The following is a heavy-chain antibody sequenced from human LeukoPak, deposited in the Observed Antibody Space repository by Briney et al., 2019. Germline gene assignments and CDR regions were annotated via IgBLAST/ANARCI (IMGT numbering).Heavy chain of an antibody. D-gene: IGHD3-16*01. V-gene: IGHV3-48*04. CDR1: GFTFSSYS. CDR3: ARVIGSYGDSAY. Sequence: GGSLRLSCAASGFTFSSYSVNWVRQAPGKGLEWLSYISSTSSAIYYADSLKGRFTISRDNAKNSLYLQMDSLRAEDTAVYYCARVIGSYGDSAYWGQGTLVTVSS. CDR2: ISSTSSAI. J-gene: IGHJ4*02.